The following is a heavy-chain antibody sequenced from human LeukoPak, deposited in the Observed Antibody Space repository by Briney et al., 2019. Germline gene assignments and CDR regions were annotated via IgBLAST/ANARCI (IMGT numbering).Heavy chain of an antibody. D-gene: IGHD5-24*01. CDR1: GGSISSSNYY. CDR2: IYYSGST. J-gene: IGHJ4*02. V-gene: IGHV4-39*07. CDR3: ARGRRWLQLKLNWPFDY. Sequence: PSETLSLTCTVSGGSISSSNYYWGWIRQPPGKGLEWIGSIYYSGSTYYSPSLKSRVTISVDTSKNQFSLKLSSVTAADTAVYYCARGRRWLQLKLNWPFDYWGQGTLVTVSS.